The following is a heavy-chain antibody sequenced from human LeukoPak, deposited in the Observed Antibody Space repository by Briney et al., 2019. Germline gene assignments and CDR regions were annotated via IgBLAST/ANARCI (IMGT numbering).Heavy chain of an antibody. CDR1: GGSFSSGGYY. J-gene: IGHJ5*02. CDR2: VFYSGST. D-gene: IGHD3-3*01. V-gene: IGHV4-31*03. CDR3: ARDGWSGLGPFDP. Sequence: SETLSLTCTVSGGSFSSGGYYWNWIRQHPEKGLEWLGYVFYSGSTYYNPSLKSRVTISVDTSKNQFSLRLSSVTAADTAVYYCARDGWSGLGPFDPWGQGTLVTVSS.